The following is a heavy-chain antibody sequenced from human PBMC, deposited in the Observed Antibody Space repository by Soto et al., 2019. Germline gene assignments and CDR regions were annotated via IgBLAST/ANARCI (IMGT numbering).Heavy chain of an antibody. CDR3: ASRPSDRIYYGVFDY. Sequence: EVQLVESGGGLVQTGGSLRLSCIASGFTFSTHWMTWVRQAPGKALEWMANIKQDGSEEYYVDSVKGRFTISRDNAKNSLFLQMNSLRAEDTAVYYCASRPSDRIYYGVFDYWGQGTLVTVSS. CDR1: GFTFSTHW. CDR2: IKQDGSEE. D-gene: IGHD3-22*01. V-gene: IGHV3-7*03. J-gene: IGHJ4*02.